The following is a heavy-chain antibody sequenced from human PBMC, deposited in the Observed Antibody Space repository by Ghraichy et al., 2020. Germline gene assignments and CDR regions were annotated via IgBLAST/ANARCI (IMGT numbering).Heavy chain of an antibody. J-gene: IGHJ2*01. CDR2: IYPGDSDT. CDR3: ARRTTVTTSVGFFDL. Sequence: GESLNISCKGSGYIFTSYWIGWVRQMPGKGLEWMGIIYPGDSDTRYSPSFQGQVTISADKSISTASLQWSSLKASDTAMYYCARRTTVTTSVGFFDLWGRGTLVTVSS. CDR1: GYIFTSYW. V-gene: IGHV5-51*01. D-gene: IGHD4-17*01.